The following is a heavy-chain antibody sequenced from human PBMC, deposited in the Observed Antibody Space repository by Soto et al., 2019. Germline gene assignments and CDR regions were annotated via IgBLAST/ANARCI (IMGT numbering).Heavy chain of an antibody. Sequence: EVQLLESGGGSVQPGGSLRLSCAASGFTFSNYGMTWVRQAPGKGLEWVSAISGSGSSSFSADSVKGRFTISRDNSKNTLYLQMNSLRAEDTALYYCARAGAGIMVATINHWGQGALVTVSS. D-gene: IGHD5-12*01. J-gene: IGHJ5*02. CDR1: GFTFSNYG. CDR2: ISGSGSSS. CDR3: ARAGAGIMVATINH. V-gene: IGHV3-23*01.